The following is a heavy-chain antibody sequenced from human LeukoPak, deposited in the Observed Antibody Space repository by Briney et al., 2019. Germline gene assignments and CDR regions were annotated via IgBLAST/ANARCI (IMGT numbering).Heavy chain of an antibody. CDR3: ARDYYGSGSYYKSKDYYYYYMDV. CDR2: IYYSGST. CDR1: GGSISSSSYY. V-gene: IGHV4-61*01. J-gene: IGHJ6*03. Sequence: SETLSLTCTVSGGSISSSSYYWSWIRQPPGKGLEWIGYIYYSGSTNYNPSLKSRVTISVDTSKNQFSLKLSSVTAADTAVYYCARDYYGSGSYYKSKDYYYYYMDVWGKGTTVTVSS. D-gene: IGHD3-10*01.